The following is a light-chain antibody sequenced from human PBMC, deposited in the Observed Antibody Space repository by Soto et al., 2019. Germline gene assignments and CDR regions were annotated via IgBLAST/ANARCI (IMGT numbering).Light chain of an antibody. CDR2: GAS. J-gene: IGKJ1*01. CDR1: QSVSSSY. Sequence: EIVLTQSPGTLSLSPGERATLSCRARQSVSSSYLAWYQQKPGQAPRLLIYGASTRAIGIPDRFSGSGSGTDFTLTISRLEPEDFAVYYCQQYGSSPPWTFGQGTKVDIK. CDR3: QQYGSSPPWT. V-gene: IGKV3-20*01.